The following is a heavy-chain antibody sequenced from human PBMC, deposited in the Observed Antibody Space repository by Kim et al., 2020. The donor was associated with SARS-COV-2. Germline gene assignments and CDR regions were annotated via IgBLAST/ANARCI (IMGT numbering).Heavy chain of an antibody. CDR2: ISAYNGNT. CDR3: APGFPYCSGGSCYHP. V-gene: IGHV1-18*01. D-gene: IGHD2-15*01. J-gene: IGHJ5*02. Sequence: ASVKVSCKASGYTFTSYGISWVRQAPGQGLEWMGWISAYNGNTNNAQKLQGRVTMTTDTSTSTAYMELRSLRSDDTAVYYCAPGFPYCSGGSCYHPWGQGTLVTVSS. CDR1: GYTFTSYG.